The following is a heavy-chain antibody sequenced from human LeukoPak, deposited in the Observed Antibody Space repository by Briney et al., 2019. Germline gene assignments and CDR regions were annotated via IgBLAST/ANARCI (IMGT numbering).Heavy chain of an antibody. Sequence: SETLSLTCAVYGGSFSGYYWSWIRQPPGKGLEWIGEINHSGSTNYNPSLKSRVTISVDTSKNQFSLKLSSVTAADTAVYYCARGRYYYDSSGSLDYWGQGTLVTVSS. CDR1: GGSFSGYY. CDR3: ARGRYYYDSSGSLDY. D-gene: IGHD3-22*01. CDR2: INHSGST. V-gene: IGHV4-34*01. J-gene: IGHJ4*02.